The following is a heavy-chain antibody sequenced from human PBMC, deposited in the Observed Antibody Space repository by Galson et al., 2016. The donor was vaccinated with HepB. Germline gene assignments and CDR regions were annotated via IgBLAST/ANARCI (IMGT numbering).Heavy chain of an antibody. V-gene: IGHV3-21*01. CDR2: ISSSSSYI. CDR1: GFTSSSYS. J-gene: IGHJ4*02. CDR3: ARLPPGRRLNYFDY. Sequence: SLRLSCAASGFTSSSYSMNWVRQAPGKGLEWVSLISSSSSYIDYADSVRGRFTISRDNANNSLFLHMNSLRAEDTAVYYCARLPPGRRLNYFDYWGQGTLVTVSS. D-gene: IGHD1-14*01.